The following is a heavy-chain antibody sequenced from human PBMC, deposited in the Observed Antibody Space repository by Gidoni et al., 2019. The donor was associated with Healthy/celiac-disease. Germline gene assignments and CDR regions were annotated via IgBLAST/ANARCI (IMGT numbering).Heavy chain of an antibody. Sequence: EVQLVESGGGLVPPGRSLRLSCTASGFTFGDYAMSWFRQAPGKGLEWVSFIRSKAYGGTTQYAASVKGRFTISRDDSKSIAYLQMNSLKTEDTAVYYCSRLDYSSGWYAAYWGQGTLVTVSS. V-gene: IGHV3-49*03. CDR2: IRSKAYGGTT. D-gene: IGHD6-19*01. J-gene: IGHJ4*02. CDR1: GFTFGDYA. CDR3: SRLDYSSGWYAAY.